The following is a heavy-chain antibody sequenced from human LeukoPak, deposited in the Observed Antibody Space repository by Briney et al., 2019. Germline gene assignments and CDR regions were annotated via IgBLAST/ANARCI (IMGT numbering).Heavy chain of an antibody. CDR2: IIPIFGTA. V-gene: IGHV1-69*13. CDR1: GGTLSSFT. CDR3: ASRGYGSGSYYGSDY. Sequence: ASVKVSCKASGGTLSSFTISWVQQAPGQGLEWMGGIIPIFGTANYAQKFQGRVTITADESTSTAYMELSSLRSEDTAVYYCASRGYGSGSYYGSDYWGQGTLVTVSS. J-gene: IGHJ4*02. D-gene: IGHD3-10*01.